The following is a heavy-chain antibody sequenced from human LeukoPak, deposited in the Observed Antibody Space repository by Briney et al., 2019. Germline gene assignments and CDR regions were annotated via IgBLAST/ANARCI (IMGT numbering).Heavy chain of an antibody. CDR2: IKEDGSDK. Sequence: GGSLRLSCATSGFTFSNYWISWVRQAPGKGLEWVANIKEDGSDKYCVDSVKGRFTISRDNAKNSLYLQMNSLKTEDTAVYYCTTMAVAGAWGQGTLVTVS. CDR3: TTMAVAGA. D-gene: IGHD6-19*01. V-gene: IGHV3-7*03. J-gene: IGHJ4*02. CDR1: GFTFSNYW.